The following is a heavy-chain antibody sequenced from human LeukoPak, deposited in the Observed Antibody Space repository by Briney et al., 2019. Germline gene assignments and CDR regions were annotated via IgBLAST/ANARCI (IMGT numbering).Heavy chain of an antibody. J-gene: IGHJ6*03. CDR1: GGSFSGYY. D-gene: IGHD3-22*01. V-gene: IGHV4-34*01. CDR2: INHSGST. Sequence: PSETLSLTCAVYGGSFSGYYWSWIRQPPGKGLEWIGEINHSGSTNYNPSLKSRVTISVDTSKNQLSLKLSSVTAADTAVYYCARSGSSGYENYYYYYMDVWGKGTTVTVSS. CDR3: ARSGSSGYENYYYYYMDV.